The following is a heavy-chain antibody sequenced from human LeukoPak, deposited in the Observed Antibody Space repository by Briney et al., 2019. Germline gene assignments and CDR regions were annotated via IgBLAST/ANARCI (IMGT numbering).Heavy chain of an antibody. CDR2: ISYDGSNK. Sequence: GGSLRLSCAASGFTFSSYAMHWVRQAPGKGLEWVAVISYDGSNKYYADSVKGRFTISRDNAKNSLYLQMNSLRDEDTAVYYCARGKNFGWELLGLGLEAFDIWGQGTMVTVSS. J-gene: IGHJ3*02. V-gene: IGHV3-30-3*01. CDR1: GFTFSSYA. D-gene: IGHD1-26*01. CDR3: ARGKNFGWELLGLGLEAFDI.